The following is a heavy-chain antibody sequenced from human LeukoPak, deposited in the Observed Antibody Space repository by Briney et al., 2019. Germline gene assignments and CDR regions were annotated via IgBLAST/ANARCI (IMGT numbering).Heavy chain of an antibody. V-gene: IGHV3-23*01. CDR3: AREKGPFDY. CDR1: RFTFSNYG. Sequence: GGTLRLSCVASRFTFSNYGMSWVRQAPGKGLEWVSGVSGSGSSTHYADSVKGRFTISRDNSKNTLYLQMNSLRAEDTAVYYCAREKGPFDYWGQGTLVTVSS. J-gene: IGHJ4*02. CDR2: VSGSGSST.